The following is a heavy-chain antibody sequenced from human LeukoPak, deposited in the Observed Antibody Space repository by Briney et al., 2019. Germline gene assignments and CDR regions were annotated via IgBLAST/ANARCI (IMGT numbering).Heavy chain of an antibody. CDR1: GFTFSNYW. CDR2: IKQDGNEK. J-gene: IGHJ4*02. Sequence: GGSLRLSCVASGFTFSNYWMSWVRQAPGKGLEWVANIKQDGNEKYYVDSVKGRFTISRDNAKNSLYLQMNSLRAEDTAVYYCTRNHFDYWGQGTLVTVSS. CDR3: TRNHFDY. V-gene: IGHV3-7*01.